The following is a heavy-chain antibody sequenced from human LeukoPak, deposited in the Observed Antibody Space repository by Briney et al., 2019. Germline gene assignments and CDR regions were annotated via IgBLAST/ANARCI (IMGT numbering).Heavy chain of an antibody. CDR3: AKSGYSLSYFDY. CDR1: GFSFSSYA. Sequence: QPGGSLRLSCAASGFSFSSYAMSWVRQAPGKGLEWVSVISGSGSDGSTYYADSVKGRFTISRDNSKNTVYLHMNSLRAEDTAIYYCAKSGYSLSYFDYWGQGTLVTVSS. J-gene: IGHJ4*02. CDR2: ISGSGSDGST. V-gene: IGHV3-23*01. D-gene: IGHD3-22*01.